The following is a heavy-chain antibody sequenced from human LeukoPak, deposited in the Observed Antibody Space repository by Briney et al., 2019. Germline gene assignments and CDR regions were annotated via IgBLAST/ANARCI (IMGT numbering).Heavy chain of an antibody. CDR2: INPNSDGT. J-gene: IGHJ1*01. Sequence: ASVKLSCTASGYTFTGYYMHWVRQAPGQGLEWMGWINPNSDGTKSAQKFQGRVIMTRDTSISTADMELRSLSSDDTAVYYCARGRQLHLGELFPFAEFFQPWGQGTLVTVFS. D-gene: IGHD3-16*01. CDR3: ARGRQLHLGELFPFAEFFQP. V-gene: IGHV1-2*02. CDR1: GYTFTGYY.